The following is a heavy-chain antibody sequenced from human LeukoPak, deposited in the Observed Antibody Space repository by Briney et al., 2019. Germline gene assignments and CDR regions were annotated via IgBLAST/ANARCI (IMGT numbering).Heavy chain of an antibody. J-gene: IGHJ4*02. CDR1: GFTFSNYA. D-gene: IGHD3-22*01. CDR2: ITGSGYNT. CDR3: AREVGYDSSGYYSRAFDY. Sequence: GGSLRLSCAASGFTFSNYAMHWVRQAPGKGLEWVSGITGSGYNTYYTDSLKGRFTISRDNSKNTLFLQMSSLRADDTAVYYCAREVGYDSSGYYSRAFDYWGQGTLVTVSS. V-gene: IGHV3-23*01.